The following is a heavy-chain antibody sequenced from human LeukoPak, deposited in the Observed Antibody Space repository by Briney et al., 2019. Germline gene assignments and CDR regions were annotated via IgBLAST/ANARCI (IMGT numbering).Heavy chain of an antibody. Sequence: KPSETLSLTCTVSGGSMSSYYWSWIRQPPGKGLEWVSYISSSGSTINYADSVKGRFTISRDNAKNSLYLQMSSLRAEDTAVYYCASFYDSTGRDYWGQGTLVTVSS. CDR3: ASFYDSTGRDY. CDR1: GGSMSSYY. D-gene: IGHD3-22*01. CDR2: ISSSGSTI. J-gene: IGHJ4*02. V-gene: IGHV3-11*04.